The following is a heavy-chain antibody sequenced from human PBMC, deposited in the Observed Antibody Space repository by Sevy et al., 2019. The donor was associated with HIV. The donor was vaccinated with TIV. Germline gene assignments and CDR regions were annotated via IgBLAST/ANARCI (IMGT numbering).Heavy chain of an antibody. V-gene: IGHV3-23*01. CDR3: AKDFHDYGDFYFDY. D-gene: IGHD4-17*01. Sequence: GGSLRLSCAASGFTFNTYAMSWVRQAPGKGLEWVSGISGSAYSTYYADSVKGRFTISRDNSKNTLYLQMTSLRAEDTAVYYCAKDFHDYGDFYFDYWGRGTLVNVSS. CDR1: GFTFNTYA. J-gene: IGHJ4*02. CDR2: ISGSAYST.